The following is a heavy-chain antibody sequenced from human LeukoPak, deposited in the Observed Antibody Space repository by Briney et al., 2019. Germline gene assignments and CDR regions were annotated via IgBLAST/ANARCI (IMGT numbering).Heavy chain of an antibody. CDR2: INDSGT. CDR3: AKSYRFFDY. V-gene: IGHV3-23*01. J-gene: IGHJ4*02. Sequence: GGSLRLSCAASGFTFSSYAMSWVRQAPGKGLEWVSGINDSGTYYAHSVKGRFTISRDNYKNTLYLHMNSLRAEDTAVYFCAKSYRFFDYWGQGTLVTVSS. D-gene: IGHD2-2*01. CDR1: GFTFSSYA.